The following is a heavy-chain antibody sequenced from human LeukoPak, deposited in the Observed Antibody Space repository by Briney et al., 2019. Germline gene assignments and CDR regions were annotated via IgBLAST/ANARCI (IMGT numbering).Heavy chain of an antibody. V-gene: IGHV3-23*01. CDR1: GFTFSSYA. J-gene: IGHJ4*02. D-gene: IGHD3-16*02. CDR3: AKESYDYVWGSYPGGYYFDY. CDR2: ISGSGGST. Sequence: GGSLRLSCAASGFTFSSYAMSWVRQAPGKGLEWVSAISGSGGSTYYADSGKGRFTISRDNSKNTLYLQVNSLRAEDTAVYYCAKESYDYVWGSYPGGYYFDYWGQGTLVTVSS.